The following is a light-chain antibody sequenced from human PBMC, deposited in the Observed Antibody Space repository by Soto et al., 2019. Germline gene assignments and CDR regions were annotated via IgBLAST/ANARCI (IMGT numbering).Light chain of an antibody. V-gene: IGLV2-14*01. CDR1: SSDVGAYNH. CDR2: EVS. CDR3: CSYTTSSTLV. J-gene: IGLJ1*01. Sequence: QCALTQPASVYGSPGQSITISCTRTSSDVGAYNHVSWYQQHPGKAPQLIIYEVSNRPSGLSNRFSASKSGNTASLTISGLQAEDEADYYCCSYTTSSTLVFGTGTKVTV.